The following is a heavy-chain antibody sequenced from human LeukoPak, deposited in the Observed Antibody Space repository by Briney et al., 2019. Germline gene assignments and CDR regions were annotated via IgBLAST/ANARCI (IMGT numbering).Heavy chain of an antibody. D-gene: IGHD6-13*01. CDR1: GFTFSSYA. J-gene: IGHJ5*02. V-gene: IGHV3-23*01. Sequence: GGSLRLSCAASGFTFSSYAMSWVRQAPGKGLEWVSAISGSGGSTGYADSVKGRFTISRDNAKNSLYLQMNSLRAEDTALYYCARCYSSSWYPNWFDPWGQGTLVTVSS. CDR2: ISGSGGST. CDR3: ARCYSSSWYPNWFDP.